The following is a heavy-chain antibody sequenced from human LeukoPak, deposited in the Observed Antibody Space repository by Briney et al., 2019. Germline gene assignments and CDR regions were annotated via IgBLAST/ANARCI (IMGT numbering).Heavy chain of an antibody. J-gene: IGHJ6*04. Sequence: SGGSLRLSCAASGFTFTSYGMHWVRQAPGKGLEWVGRVKSKTDGGTIGYAAPVKGRFTISRDDSKNTLYLQMNSLKTEDTAVYYCTTLYDIVTGYYRVDVWGKGTTVTVSS. D-gene: IGHD3-9*01. CDR1: GFTFTSYG. CDR2: VKSKTDGGTI. CDR3: TTLYDIVTGYYRVDV. V-gene: IGHV3-15*01.